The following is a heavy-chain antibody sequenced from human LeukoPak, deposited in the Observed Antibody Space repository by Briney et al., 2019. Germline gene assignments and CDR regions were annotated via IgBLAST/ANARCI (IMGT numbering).Heavy chain of an antibody. Sequence: GGSLRLSCAASGFTFSSYWMSWVRQVPGKGLEWVATIKQDGSEKYYVDSVRGRFTISRDNVKNSLSLQMNSLRAEDTAVYYCARDYDILTTYHASFDYWGQGTLVTVSS. CDR1: GFTFSSYW. V-gene: IGHV3-7*01. CDR2: IKQDGSEK. D-gene: IGHD3-9*01. J-gene: IGHJ4*02. CDR3: ARDYDILTTYHASFDY.